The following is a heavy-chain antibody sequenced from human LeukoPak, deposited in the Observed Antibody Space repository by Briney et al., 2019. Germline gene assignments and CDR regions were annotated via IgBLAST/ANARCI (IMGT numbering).Heavy chain of an antibody. CDR1: GFTFSDYY. CDR2: ISWNSGSI. J-gene: IGHJ4*02. V-gene: IGHV3-9*01. CDR3: AKDDSNGYSSGWIDY. D-gene: IGHD6-19*01. Sequence: GGSLRLSCAASGFTFSDYYMSWIRQAPGKGLEWVSGISWNSGSIGYADSVKGRFTISRDNAKNSLYLQMNSLRAEDTALYYCAKDDSNGYSSGWIDYWGQGTLVTVSS.